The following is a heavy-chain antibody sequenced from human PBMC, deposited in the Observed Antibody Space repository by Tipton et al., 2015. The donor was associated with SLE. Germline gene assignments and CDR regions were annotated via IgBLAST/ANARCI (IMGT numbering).Heavy chain of an antibody. V-gene: IGHV3-21*01. CDR3: ARDLDRGSSWYRFDY. Sequence: SLRLSCAASGFTFSSYSMNWVRQAPGKGLEWVSSISSSGSYIYYADSVKGRFTISRDNAKNSLYLQMNSLRAEDTAVYYCARDLDRGSSWYRFDYWGQGTLVTVSS. CDR1: GFTFSSYS. CDR2: ISSSGSYI. D-gene: IGHD6-13*01. J-gene: IGHJ4*02.